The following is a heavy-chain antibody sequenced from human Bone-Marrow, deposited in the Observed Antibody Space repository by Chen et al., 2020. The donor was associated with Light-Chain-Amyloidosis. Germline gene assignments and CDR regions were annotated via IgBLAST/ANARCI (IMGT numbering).Heavy chain of an antibody. CDR2: INHSGST. Sequence: QVQLQQWGTGLLKPSETLSLTRAVYVGSFSGYYWSWIRQPPGKGLEWIGEINHSGSTNYNPSLKSRVTISVDTSKNQFSLKLSSVTAADTAVYYCARGLFRIAARFDYWGQGTLVTVSS. V-gene: IGHV4-34*01. CDR1: VGSFSGYY. CDR3: ARGLFRIAARFDY. D-gene: IGHD6-6*01. J-gene: IGHJ4*02.